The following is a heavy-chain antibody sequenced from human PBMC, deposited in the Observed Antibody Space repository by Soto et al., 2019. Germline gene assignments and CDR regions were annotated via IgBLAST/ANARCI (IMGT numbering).Heavy chain of an antibody. V-gene: IGHV3-30*18. CDR2: ISYDGSNK. J-gene: IGHJ4*02. D-gene: IGHD3-16*02. CDR1: GFTFSSYG. Sequence: GGSLRLSCAASGFTFSSYGMHWVRQAPGKGLEWVAVISYDGSNKYYADSVKGRFTISRDNSKNTLYLQMNSLRAEDTAVYYCAKTPFTFGGVIVPYFDYWGQGTLVTVSS. CDR3: AKTPFTFGGVIVPYFDY.